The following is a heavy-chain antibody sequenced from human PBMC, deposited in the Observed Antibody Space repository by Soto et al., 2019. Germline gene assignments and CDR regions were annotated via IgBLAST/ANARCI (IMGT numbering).Heavy chain of an antibody. CDR1: GYTFTSYD. V-gene: IGHV1-8*01. CDR3: ALCERWGPGYFHPYGMDV. J-gene: IGHJ6*02. D-gene: IGHD2-15*01. Sequence: QVQLVQSGAEVKKPGASVKVSCKASGYTFTSYDINWVRQATGQGLEWMGWMNPNSGNTGYAQKFQGRVTMTRNTXIXTXXMERGSLRSEDTAVYYCALCERWGPGYFHPYGMDVWGQGTTVTVSS. CDR2: MNPNSGNT.